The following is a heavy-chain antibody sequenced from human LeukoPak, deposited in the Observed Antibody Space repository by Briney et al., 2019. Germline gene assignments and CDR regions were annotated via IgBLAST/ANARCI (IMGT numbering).Heavy chain of an antibody. CDR1: GYNFNTYW. CDR3: ATPGGCGGDCYL. J-gene: IGHJ3*01. Sequence: GESLKISCKGSGYNFNTYWIGWVRQMPGKGLEWMGIIYPGDSETRYSPSFQGQVTISVDKSISTAYLQWSSLKASDTAIYYCATPGGCGGDCYLWGQGTMVTVSS. CDR2: IYPGDSET. V-gene: IGHV5-51*01. D-gene: IGHD2-21*02.